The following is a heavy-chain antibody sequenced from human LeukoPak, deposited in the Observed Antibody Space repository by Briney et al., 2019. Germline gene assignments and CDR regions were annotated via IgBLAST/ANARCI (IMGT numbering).Heavy chain of an antibody. CDR1: GYTFTSYD. D-gene: IGHD6-13*01. Sequence: ASVKVSCKASGYTFTSYDINWVRQAPGQGLEWMGWMNPNSGNTGYAQKFQGRVTMTRNTSISTAYMELSSLRSEDTAVYYRTRYSSSWYSFNYFDYWGQGTLVTVSS. CDR3: TRYSSSWYSFNYFDY. V-gene: IGHV1-8*01. J-gene: IGHJ4*02. CDR2: MNPNSGNT.